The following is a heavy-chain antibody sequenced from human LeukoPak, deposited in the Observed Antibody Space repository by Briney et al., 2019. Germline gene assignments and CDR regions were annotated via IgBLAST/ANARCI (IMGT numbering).Heavy chain of an antibody. D-gene: IGHD5-12*01. J-gene: IGHJ4*02. Sequence: GGSLRLSCAASGFTFSSYGMHWVRQAPGKGLEWVAVIWYDGSNKYYADSVKGRFTISRDNSKNTLYLQMNSLRAEGTAVYYCARGLSGYDFDYWGQGTLVTVSS. CDR2: IWYDGSNK. CDR3: ARGLSGYDFDY. CDR1: GFTFSSYG. V-gene: IGHV3-33*01.